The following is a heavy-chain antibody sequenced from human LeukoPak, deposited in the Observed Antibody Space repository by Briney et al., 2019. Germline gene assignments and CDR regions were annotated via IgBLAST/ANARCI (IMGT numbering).Heavy chain of an antibody. CDR1: GGSISSGDYY. CDR3: ARVAVRGVMPFDY. D-gene: IGHD3-10*01. CDR2: IYYSGST. Sequence: SETLSLTCTVSGGSISSGDYYWSWIRQPPGKGLEWIGYIYYSGSTYYNPSLKSRVTISVDTSKNQFSLKLSSVTAADTAVYYCARVAVRGVMPFDYWGQGTLVTVSS. V-gene: IGHV4-30-4*01. J-gene: IGHJ4*02.